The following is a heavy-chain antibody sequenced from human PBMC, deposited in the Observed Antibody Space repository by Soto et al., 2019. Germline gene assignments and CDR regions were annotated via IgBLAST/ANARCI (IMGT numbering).Heavy chain of an antibody. CDR2: LIVILGTT. CDR3: ASGYYDSSGYSIDY. CDR1: GGSFSSYA. V-gene: IGHV1-69*01. J-gene: IGHJ4*02. Sequence: QVQLVQSGAEVRKPGSSVKVSCQSFGGSFSSYAFSWVRQAPGQGLEWMGGLIVILGTTNYAQKFKGRVTFTAEESTSTAYMEVSSLESEDTAIYYCASGYYDSSGYSIDYWGQGTQVTVSS. D-gene: IGHD3-22*01.